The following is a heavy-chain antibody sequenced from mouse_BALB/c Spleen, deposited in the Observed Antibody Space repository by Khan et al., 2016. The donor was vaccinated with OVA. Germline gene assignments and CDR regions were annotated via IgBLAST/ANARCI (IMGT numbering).Heavy chain of an antibody. Sequence: EVQLQESGPGLVKPSQSLSLTCTVTGYSITSDYAWNWIRQFPGNKLEWMGYISYSGGTSYLPSLKSRISITRDTSKNQFFLQLNSVTTEDSATYYCARWFAYWGQGTLVTLS. V-gene: IGHV3-2*02. CDR3: ARWFAY. CDR1: GYSITSDYA. J-gene: IGHJ3*01. CDR2: ISYSGGT.